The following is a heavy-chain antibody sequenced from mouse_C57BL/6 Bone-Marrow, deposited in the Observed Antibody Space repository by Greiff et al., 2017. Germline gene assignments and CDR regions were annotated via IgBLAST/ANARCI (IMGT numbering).Heavy chain of an antibody. Sequence: EVQLQQSGPGLVKPSQSLSLTCSVTGYSITSGYNWNWIRQFPGNKLEWMGYISYDGSNNYNPSLKNRISITRDTSKNQFFLKLNSVTTEDTATYYCARALDVWGTGTTVTVSS. CDR3: ARALDV. V-gene: IGHV3-6*01. CDR2: ISYDGSN. CDR1: GYSITSGYN. J-gene: IGHJ1*03.